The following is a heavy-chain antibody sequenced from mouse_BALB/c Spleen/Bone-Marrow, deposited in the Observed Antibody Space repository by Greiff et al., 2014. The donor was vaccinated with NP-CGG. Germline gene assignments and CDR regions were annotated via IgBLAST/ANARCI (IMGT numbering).Heavy chain of an antibody. CDR3: AKYYYGNSLFAY. CDR2: IDPANGNT. V-gene: IGHV14-3*02. D-gene: IGHD1-1*01. CDR1: GFNIKDTY. Sequence: VQLQQPGAELVKPGASVKLSCTASGFNIKDTYMHWVKQRPEQGLEWIGRIDPANGNTKYDPKFQGKATITADTSSNAAYLQLSSLTSVDTAVYYCAKYYYGNSLFAYWGQGTLVTVSA. J-gene: IGHJ3*01.